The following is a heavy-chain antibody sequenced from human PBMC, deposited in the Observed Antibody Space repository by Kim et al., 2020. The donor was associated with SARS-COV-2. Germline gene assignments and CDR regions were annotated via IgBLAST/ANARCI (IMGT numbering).Heavy chain of an antibody. Sequence: VSVKVSCKASGYTFTSYGISWVRQAPGQGLEWMGWINGYNGDTNHAQKFQGRGTMTTDTSTSTAYMELRSLRSDDTAIYYCARDGSGIWFDPWGQGTLVTVSS. CDR2: INGYNGDT. D-gene: IGHD3-10*01. V-gene: IGHV1-18*04. J-gene: IGHJ5*02. CDR1: GYTFTSYG. CDR3: ARDGSGIWFDP.